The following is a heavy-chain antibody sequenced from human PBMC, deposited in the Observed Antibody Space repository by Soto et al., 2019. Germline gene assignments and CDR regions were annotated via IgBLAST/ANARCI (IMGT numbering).Heavy chain of an antibody. J-gene: IGHJ6*02. CDR1: GFTFSSYA. D-gene: IGHD1-7*01. CDR2: ISYDGSNK. V-gene: IGHV3-30-3*01. Sequence: GGSLRLSSAASGFTFSSYAMHWVRQAPGKGLEWVAVISYDGSNKYYADSVKGRFTISRDNSKNTLYLQMNSLRAEDTAVYYCARDRRGPELYGMDVWGQGTTVTVSS. CDR3: ARDRRGPELYGMDV.